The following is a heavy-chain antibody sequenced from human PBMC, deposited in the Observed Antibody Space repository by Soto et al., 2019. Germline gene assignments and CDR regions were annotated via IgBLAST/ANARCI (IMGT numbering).Heavy chain of an antibody. J-gene: IGHJ6*02. V-gene: IGHV4-39*01. CDR2: IYYSGST. D-gene: IGHD2-2*01. Sequence: SETLSLTCTVSGGSISSSSYYWGWIRQPPGKGLEWIGSIYYSGSTYYNPSLKSRVTISVDTSKNQFSLKLSSVTAADTAVYYCARQVVLRGVPAASFQHPNPEDYYYGMDVWGQGTTVTVSS. CDR3: ARQVVLRGVPAASFQHPNPEDYYYGMDV. CDR1: GGSISSSSYY.